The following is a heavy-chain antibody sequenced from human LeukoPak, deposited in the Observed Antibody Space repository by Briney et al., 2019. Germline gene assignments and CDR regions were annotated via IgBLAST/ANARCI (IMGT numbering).Heavy chain of an antibody. CDR1: GYTFTGYD. D-gene: IGHD1-1*01. V-gene: IGHV1-8*01. CDR2: MNPNSGNI. J-gene: IGHJ4*02. CDR3: ARDGHLSYQSIWMFPDY. Sequence: ASVKVSCKASGYTFTGYDINWVRQATGQGLEWMGWMNPNSGNIDYAQKFQGRVTMTRNTSISTAYMELYNLTSEDTAVYYCARDGHLSYQSIWMFPDYWGQGTRVTVSS.